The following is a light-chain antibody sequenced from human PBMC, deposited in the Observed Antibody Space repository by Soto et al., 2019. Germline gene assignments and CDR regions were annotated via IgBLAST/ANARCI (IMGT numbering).Light chain of an antibody. J-gene: IGLJ1*01. CDR1: KNDIGVYDF. V-gene: IGLV2-8*01. CDR3: KSYAGSNTYG. CDR2: EVV. Sequence: QSALTKPRSASGSPGQSVTISCTGTKNDIGVYDFVSWYQHHPGKAPRLIIYEVVQRPSGVPDRFSGSKSGNTASLTVSGLQAADEADYFCKSYAGSNTYGFGSGTKVTVL.